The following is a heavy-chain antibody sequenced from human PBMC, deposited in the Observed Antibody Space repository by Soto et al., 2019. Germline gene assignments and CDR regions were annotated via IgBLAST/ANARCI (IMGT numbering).Heavy chain of an antibody. V-gene: IGHV1-2*04. Sequence: ASVKVSCKASGYSFTDYYMHWVRQAPGQGLEWMGWINPNSGGTKYAQKFQGWVTMTRDTSISTAYMELSRLRSDDTAVYYCARDLGYDYYDSSGYLNWFDPWGQGTLVTVSS. D-gene: IGHD3-22*01. CDR3: ARDLGYDYYDSSGYLNWFDP. CDR2: INPNSGGT. CDR1: GYSFTDYY. J-gene: IGHJ5*02.